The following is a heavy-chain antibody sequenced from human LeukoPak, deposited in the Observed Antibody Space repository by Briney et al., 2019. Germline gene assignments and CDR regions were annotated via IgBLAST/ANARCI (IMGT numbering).Heavy chain of an antibody. CDR3: ARFAPGNYDIFTAYYFDY. CDR2: INHSGST. Sequence: SETLSLTCTVSGGSISSSSYYWGWIRQPPGKGLEGIGEINHSGSTNYNPSLKSRVTISVDTSKNQFSLKLSSVTAADTAVYYCARFAPGNYDIFTAYYFDYWGQGTLVTVSS. J-gene: IGHJ4*02. D-gene: IGHD3-9*01. CDR1: GGSISSSSYY. V-gene: IGHV4-39*07.